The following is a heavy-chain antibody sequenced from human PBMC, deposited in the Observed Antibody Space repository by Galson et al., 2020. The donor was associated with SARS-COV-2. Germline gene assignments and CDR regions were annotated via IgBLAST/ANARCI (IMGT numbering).Heavy chain of an antibody. Sequence: GESLKISCAASGFTFSSYAMSWVRQAPGKGLEWVSAISGSGGSTYYADSVKGRFTISRDNSKNTLYLQMNSLRAEDTAVYYCAKAPEYSSGQHDYWGQGTLVTVSS. V-gene: IGHV3-23*01. CDR3: AKAPEYSSGQHDY. J-gene: IGHJ4*02. D-gene: IGHD6-19*01. CDR2: ISGSGGST. CDR1: GFTFSSYA.